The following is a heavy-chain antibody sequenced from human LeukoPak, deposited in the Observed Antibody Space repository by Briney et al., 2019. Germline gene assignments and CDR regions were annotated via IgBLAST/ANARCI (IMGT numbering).Heavy chain of an antibody. CDR2: IYYSGST. Sequence: ASETLSLTCTVSGGSISSSSYYWGWIRQPPGKGLEWIGSIYYSGSTYYNPSLKSRVTISVDTSKNQFSLKLSSVTAADTAVYYCARGWLRFSFGYWGQGTLVTVSS. CDR3: ARGWLRFSFGY. V-gene: IGHV4-39*07. CDR1: GGSISSSSYY. J-gene: IGHJ4*02. D-gene: IGHD5-12*01.